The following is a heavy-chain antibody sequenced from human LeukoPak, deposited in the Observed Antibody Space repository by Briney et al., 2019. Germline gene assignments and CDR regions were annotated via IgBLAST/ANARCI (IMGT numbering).Heavy chain of an antibody. CDR2: ISYDGSNK. V-gene: IGHV3-30*18. D-gene: IGHD1-7*01. J-gene: IGHJ4*02. CDR3: AKDRSVRYGTGTYGY. CDR1: GFTFSSYG. Sequence: GGSLRLSCAASGFTFSSYGIHWVRQAPGKGLEWVAVISYDGSNKYYADSVKGRFTISRDNSKNTLYLQMNSLRAEDTAVYYCAKDRSVRYGTGTYGYWGQGTLVTVSS.